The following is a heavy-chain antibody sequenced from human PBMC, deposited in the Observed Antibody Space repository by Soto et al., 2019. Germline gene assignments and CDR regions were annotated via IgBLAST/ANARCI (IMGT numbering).Heavy chain of an antibody. CDR3: VRDGTKTLRDWFDP. Sequence: PSETLYLTCTDSGASIRGFSRPWIRKSAGKGLEWIGRIYATGTTDYNPSLKSRVMMSVDTSKKQFSLKLRSVTAADTAVYYCVRDGTKTLRDWFDPWGQGISVTVS. CDR1: GASIRGFS. V-gene: IGHV4-4*07. D-gene: IGHD1-1*01. J-gene: IGHJ5*02. CDR2: IYATGTT.